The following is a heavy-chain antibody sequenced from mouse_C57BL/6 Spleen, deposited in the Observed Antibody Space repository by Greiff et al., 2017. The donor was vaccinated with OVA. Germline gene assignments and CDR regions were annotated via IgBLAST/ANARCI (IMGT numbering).Heavy chain of an antibody. CDR3: ARDGANWDSYFDV. Sequence: EVKLMESGGGLVKPGGSLKLSCAASGFTFSSYAMSWVRQTPEKRLEWVATISDGGSYTYYPDNVKGRFTISRDNAKNNLYLQMSHLKSEDTAMYYCARDGANWDSYFDVWGTGTTVTVSS. CDR1: GFTFSSYA. CDR2: ISDGGSYT. J-gene: IGHJ1*03. D-gene: IGHD4-1*01. V-gene: IGHV5-4*01.